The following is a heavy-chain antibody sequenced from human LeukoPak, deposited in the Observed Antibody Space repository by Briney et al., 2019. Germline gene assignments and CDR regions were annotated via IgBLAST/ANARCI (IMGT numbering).Heavy chain of an antibody. CDR3: VRWGEEAGMDR. V-gene: IGHV3-7*01. D-gene: IGHD6-19*01. CDR1: GFTFSSFW. CDR2: IHPDGSDT. J-gene: IGHJ5*02. Sequence: GGSLRLSCEASGFTFSSFWMGWVRQAPGKGLEWVANIHPDGSDTSYVDSVKGRFTISRDNAKESMFLQMNSLRAEEMAVNYCVRWGEEAGMDRWGQGTLVTVSS.